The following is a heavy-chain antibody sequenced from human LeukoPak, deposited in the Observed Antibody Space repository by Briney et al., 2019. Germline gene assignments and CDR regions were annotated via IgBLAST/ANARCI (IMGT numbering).Heavy chain of an antibody. V-gene: IGHV3-30-3*01. CDR2: VSSDGGKK. J-gene: IGHJ4*02. D-gene: IGHD5-24*01. Sequence: GGSLSLFWPASGVSLSIYAIHWVRQAPGKGLEWVAVVSSDGGKKYYADSAKGRFTISRDNSKNTLYLQMNSLRTEDTAVYYFARAVQEKVAAMDYGGRGTLVIVSS. CDR1: GVSLSIYA. CDR3: ARAVQEKVAAMDY.